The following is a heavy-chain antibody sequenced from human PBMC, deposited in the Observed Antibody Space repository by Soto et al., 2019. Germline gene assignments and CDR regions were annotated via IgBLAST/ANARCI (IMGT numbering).Heavy chain of an antibody. CDR3: AREYSNYVEYYFDY. Sequence: QVQLVQSGAEVKKPGSSVKVPCKASGGTFSSYAISWVRQAPGQGLEWMGGIIPIFGTANYAQKFQGRVTITADESTSTAYMELSSLRSEDTAVYYCAREYSNYVEYYFDYWGQGTLVTVSS. D-gene: IGHD4-4*01. J-gene: IGHJ4*02. CDR2: IIPIFGTA. V-gene: IGHV1-69*12. CDR1: GGTFSSYA.